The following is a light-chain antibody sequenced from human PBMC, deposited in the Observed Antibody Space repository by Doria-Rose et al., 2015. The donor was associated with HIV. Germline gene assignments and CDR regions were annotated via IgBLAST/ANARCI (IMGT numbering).Light chain of an antibody. Sequence: TQSPSSLSASVGDRVTITCRASQSTGSFLNWYQQKPGKAPKLLIYAASSLQNEVPSRFSGSGSWTDFTLTISSLQPEDFATYFCQQSYSTPLTFGGGTKVEI. CDR3: QQSYSTPLT. CDR2: AAS. J-gene: IGKJ4*01. V-gene: IGKV1-39*01. CDR1: QSTGSF.